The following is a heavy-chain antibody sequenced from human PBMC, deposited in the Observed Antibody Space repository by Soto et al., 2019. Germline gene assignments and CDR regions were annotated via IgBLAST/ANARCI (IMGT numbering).Heavy chain of an antibody. D-gene: IGHD2-15*01. CDR3: ALGRYCLTARCFPNWFDS. Sequence: SETLSLTCSVSGDSISTVDYFWAWIRQPPGQALEYIGYIYKSTTTYYNPSFESRVAISLDTSKSQFSLNVTSVTAADTAVYFCALGRYCLTARCFPNWFDSWGQGTRGTVS. CDR2: IYKSTTT. J-gene: IGHJ5*01. V-gene: IGHV4-30-4*01. CDR1: GDSISTVDYF.